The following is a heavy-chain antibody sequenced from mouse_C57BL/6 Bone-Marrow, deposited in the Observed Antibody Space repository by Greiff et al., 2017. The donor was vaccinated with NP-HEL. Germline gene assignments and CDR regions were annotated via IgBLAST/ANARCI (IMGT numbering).Heavy chain of an antibody. V-gene: IGHV1-18*01. CDR1: GYTFTDYN. D-gene: IGHD1-1*01. CDR3: AREIYYGSSYYFDY. CDR2: INPNNGGT. J-gene: IGHJ2*01. Sequence: VQLQQSGPELVKPGASVKIPCKASGYTFTDYNMDWVKQSHGKSLEWIGDINPNNGGTIYNQKFKGKATLTVDKSSSTAYMELRSLTSEDTAVYYCAREIYYGSSYYFDYWGQGTTLTVSS.